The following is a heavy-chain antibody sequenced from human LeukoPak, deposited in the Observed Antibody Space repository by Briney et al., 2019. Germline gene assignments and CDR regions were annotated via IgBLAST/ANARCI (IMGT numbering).Heavy chain of an antibody. CDR3: ARGYCTGGSCYSGIAWFDP. CDR1: GGSITSSSYY. CDR2: IYYTGST. V-gene: IGHV4-39*01. Sequence: PSETLSLTCTVSGGSITSSSYYWGWIRQPPGKGLEWIGRIYYTGSTYYKSSLKSRVTISVDTSKNQFSLKLNSVTAADTAVYYCARGYCTGGSCYSGIAWFDPWGQGTLVTVSS. J-gene: IGHJ5*02. D-gene: IGHD2-15*01.